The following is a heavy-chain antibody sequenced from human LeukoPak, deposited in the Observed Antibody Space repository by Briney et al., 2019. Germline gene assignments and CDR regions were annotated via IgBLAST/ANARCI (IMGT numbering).Heavy chain of an antibody. Sequence: GRSLRLSCAAPGFTFSSYGMHWVRQAPGKGLEWVAVISYDGSNKYYADSVKGRFTISRDNSKNTLYLQMNSLRAEDTAVYYCAKQKGRAVAAYDYWGQGTLVTVSS. J-gene: IGHJ4*02. D-gene: IGHD6-19*01. CDR3: AKQKGRAVAAYDY. CDR1: GFTFSSYG. V-gene: IGHV3-30*18. CDR2: ISYDGSNK.